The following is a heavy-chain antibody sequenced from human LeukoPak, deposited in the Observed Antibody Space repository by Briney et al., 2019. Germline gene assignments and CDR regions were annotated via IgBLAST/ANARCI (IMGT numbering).Heavy chain of an antibody. CDR3: ARERNYYGSGSYSWFDP. CDR1: GGTFSSYA. J-gene: IGHJ5*02. D-gene: IGHD3-10*01. Sequence: SVKVSCRASGGTFSSYAISWVRQAPGQGLEWMGGIIPIFGTANYAQRFQGRVAITADESTSTAYMELSSLRSEDTAVYYCARERNYYGSGSYSWFDPWGQGTLVTASS. V-gene: IGHV1-69*13. CDR2: IIPIFGTA.